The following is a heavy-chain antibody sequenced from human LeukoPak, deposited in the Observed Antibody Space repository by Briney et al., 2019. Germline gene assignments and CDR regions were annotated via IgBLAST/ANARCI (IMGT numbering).Heavy chain of an antibody. J-gene: IGHJ4*02. D-gene: IGHD1-20*01. CDR3: ARALCVRGINCGPHY. CDR1: GFTLSDSY. V-gene: IGHV3-53*01. CDR2: IYSDGDI. Sequence: PGGSLRLSCAVSGFTLSDSYMRWVRQAPGEGLEWGSVIYSDGDIYYSDSVKGRVTISRDKFKNNLYLQMNSLRAEDTAVYYCARALCVRGINCGPHYWGQGPLVTVSS.